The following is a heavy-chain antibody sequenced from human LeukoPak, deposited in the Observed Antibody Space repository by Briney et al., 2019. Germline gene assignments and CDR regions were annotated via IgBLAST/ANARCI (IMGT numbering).Heavy chain of an antibody. Sequence: ASVKVSCKASGYTFTSYYIHWVRQAPGQGLEWMGWMNPNSGNTGYAQKFQGRVTMTRNTSISTAYMELSSLRSEDTAVYYCARVRSYYDSSGYFTILEYWGQGTLVTVSS. J-gene: IGHJ4*02. CDR1: GYTFTSYY. D-gene: IGHD3-22*01. CDR3: ARVRSYYDSSGYFTILEY. CDR2: MNPNSGNT. V-gene: IGHV1-8*01.